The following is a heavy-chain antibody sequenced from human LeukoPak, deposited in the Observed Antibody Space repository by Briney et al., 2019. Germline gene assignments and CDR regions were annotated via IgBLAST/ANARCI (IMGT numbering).Heavy chain of an antibody. CDR1: GFSFSSFT. D-gene: IGHD1-26*01. CDR2: ISSRNSYI. CDR3: SRTMGGSINAFDI. V-gene: IGHV3-21*01. J-gene: IGHJ3*02. Sequence: KPGGSLRLSCAASGFSFSSFTMNWVRQAPGKGLEWVSSISSRNSYIYDADSVKGRFTISRDSAKNSLYLQMNSLRAEDTAVYYCSRTMGGSINAFDIWGQGTMVTVSS.